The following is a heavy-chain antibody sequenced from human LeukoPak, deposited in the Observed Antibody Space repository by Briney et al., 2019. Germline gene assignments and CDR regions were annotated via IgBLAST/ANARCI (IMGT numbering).Heavy chain of an antibody. V-gene: IGHV1-2*02. CDR3: ARDRDDPNKFYH. CDR1: GYTFTDYY. D-gene: IGHD5-24*01. Sequence: ASVTVSCPASGYTFTDYYIHWVRQPPGQGLEWMGWINPNSGGTTYAQHFQGRGTMTRNTFISAVYMELSKLTSDDTAVYYCARDRDDPNKFYHWGQGTLVTVSS. J-gene: IGHJ4*02. CDR2: INPNSGGT.